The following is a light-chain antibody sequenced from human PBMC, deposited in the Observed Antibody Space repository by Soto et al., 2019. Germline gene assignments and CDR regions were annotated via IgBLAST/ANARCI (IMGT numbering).Light chain of an antibody. V-gene: IGKV3-11*01. CDR1: QSVSTY. CDR2: DAS. CDR3: QQCYSWPLT. J-gene: IGKJ4*01. Sequence: EIVLTQSPATLSLSPGERATLSCWASQSVSTYLAWYQQKPGQAPRLLIYDASNRATGIPARFRGSGSGTDFTLTINSLEPEDSAVYYCQQCYSWPLTFGGGTKVEIK.